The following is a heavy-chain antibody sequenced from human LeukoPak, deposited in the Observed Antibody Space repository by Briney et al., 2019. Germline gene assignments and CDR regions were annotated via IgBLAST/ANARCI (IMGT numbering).Heavy chain of an antibody. CDR2: IYTSGST. J-gene: IGHJ4*02. Sequence: PSATLSLTCTVSGGSISSYYWSWIRQPAGKGLEWIGRIYTSGSTNYNPSLKSRVTMSVDTSKNQFSLKLSSVTAADTAVYYCAAGLAAAGPFDYWGQGTLVTVSS. CDR3: AAGLAAAGPFDY. CDR1: GGSISSYY. V-gene: IGHV4-4*07. D-gene: IGHD6-13*01.